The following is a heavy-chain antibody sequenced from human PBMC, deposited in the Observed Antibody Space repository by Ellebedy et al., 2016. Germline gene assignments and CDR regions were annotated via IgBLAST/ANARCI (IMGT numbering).Heavy chain of an antibody. CDR2: ISGSGGST. Sequence: GGSLRLXXAASGFTFSSYAMSWVRQAPGKGLEWVSAISGSGGSTYYADSVKGRFTISRDNSKNTLYLQMNSLRAEDTAVYYCAKQPLVVAATHFDYWGQGTLVTVSS. D-gene: IGHD2-15*01. CDR3: AKQPLVVAATHFDY. V-gene: IGHV3-23*01. CDR1: GFTFSSYA. J-gene: IGHJ4*02.